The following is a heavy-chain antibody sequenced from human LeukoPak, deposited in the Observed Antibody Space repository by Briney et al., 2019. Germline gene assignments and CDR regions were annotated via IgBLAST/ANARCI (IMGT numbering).Heavy chain of an antibody. CDR2: IRTTAEGAKYA. CDR3: ANRGLGQGSRPYYYFDS. CDR1: GFSFTDYP. Sequence: HPGGSLRLSCATSGFSFTDYPMNWVRQAPGKGLEWISNIRTTAEGAKYAYYADSVKGRVTISRDDGKNTLYLHMNSLRDDDTAVYYCANRGLGQGSRPYYYFDSWGQGTLVTVSS. D-gene: IGHD3-10*01. J-gene: IGHJ4*02. V-gene: IGHV3-48*02.